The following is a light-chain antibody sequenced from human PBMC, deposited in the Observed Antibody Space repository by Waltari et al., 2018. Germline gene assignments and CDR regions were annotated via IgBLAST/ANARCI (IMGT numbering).Light chain of an antibody. CDR3: QTGGHGTWV. Sequence: QLVLTQSPSASASLGASVKLTCTLSSGHSSNVIAWLQQRPEKGPRHLMKVTRDGSHRQGDGVPDRFSGSSSGAERYLTISSLQSEDEGDYYCQTGGHGTWVFGGGTKLTVL. CDR2: VTRDGSH. V-gene: IGLV4-69*01. CDR1: SGHSSNV. J-gene: IGLJ3*02.